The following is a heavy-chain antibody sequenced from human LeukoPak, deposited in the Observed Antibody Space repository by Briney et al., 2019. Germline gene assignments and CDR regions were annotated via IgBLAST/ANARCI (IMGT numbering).Heavy chain of an antibody. CDR1: GGTFSSYA. V-gene: IGHV1-69*05. D-gene: IGHD5-12*01. CDR3: ARGARGCSGYDPFDY. J-gene: IGHJ4*02. CDR2: IIPIFGTA. Sequence: GASVKVSCKASGGTFSSYAISWVRQAPGQGLEWMGGIIPIFGTANYAQKFQGRVTITTDESTSAAYMELSSLRSEDTAVYYCARGARGCSGYDPFDYWGQGTLVTVSS.